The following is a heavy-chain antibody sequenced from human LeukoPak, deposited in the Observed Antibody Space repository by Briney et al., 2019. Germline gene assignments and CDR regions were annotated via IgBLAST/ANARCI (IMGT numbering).Heavy chain of an antibody. CDR2: IYYSGST. J-gene: IGHJ4*02. V-gene: IGHV4-59*01. CDR1: GGSISIYY. D-gene: IGHD5-18*01. Sequence: SETLSLTCTVSGGSISIYYWSWIRQPPGKGLEWIGYIYYSGSTNYNPSLKSRVTISVDTSKNQFSLKLSSVTAADTAVYYCARSSDTAPGLNYWGQGTLVTVSS. CDR3: ARSSDTAPGLNY.